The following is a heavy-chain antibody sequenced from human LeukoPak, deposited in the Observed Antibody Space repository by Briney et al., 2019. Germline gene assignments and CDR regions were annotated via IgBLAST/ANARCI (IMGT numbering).Heavy chain of an antibody. CDR1: GYTFTGYY. CDR3: ARDSRDGYNFYYYYYMDV. CDR2: INPNSGGT. D-gene: IGHD5-24*01. J-gene: IGHJ6*03. V-gene: IGHV1-2*02. Sequence: VASVKVSCKASGYTFTGYYMHWVRQAPGQGLEWMGWINPNSGGTNYAQKFQGRVTMTRDTSISTAYMELSRLRSDDTAVYYCARDSRDGYNFYYYYYMDVWGKGTTVTVSS.